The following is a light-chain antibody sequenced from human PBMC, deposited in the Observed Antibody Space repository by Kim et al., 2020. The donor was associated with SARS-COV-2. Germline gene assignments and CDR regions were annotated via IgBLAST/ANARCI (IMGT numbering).Light chain of an antibody. V-gene: IGLV6-57*03. J-gene: IGLJ3*02. CDR2: EDD. CDR1: SGTIVSNY. Sequence: LTQPHSVSESPGKTVTISCTRSSGTIVSNYVQWYQQRPGSAPTTVIYEDDQRPSGVPDRFSGSIDRSSNSASLTISGLKTEDEADYYCQSYDSSNQVFGGGTQLTVL. CDR3: QSYDSSNQV.